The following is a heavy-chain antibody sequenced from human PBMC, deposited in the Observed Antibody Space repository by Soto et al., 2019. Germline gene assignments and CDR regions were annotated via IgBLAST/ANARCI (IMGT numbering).Heavy chain of an antibody. CDR1: GFTFSSYA. Sequence: GGSLRLSCAASGFTFSSYAMHWVPQAPGKGLEWVAVISYDGSNKYYADSVKGRFTISRDNSKNTLYLQMNSLRAEDTAVYYCAREQGVIGTAMASYYYYGMDVWGQGTTVTVSS. J-gene: IGHJ6*02. D-gene: IGHD5-18*01. CDR2: ISYDGSNK. CDR3: AREQGVIGTAMASYYYYGMDV. V-gene: IGHV3-30-3*01.